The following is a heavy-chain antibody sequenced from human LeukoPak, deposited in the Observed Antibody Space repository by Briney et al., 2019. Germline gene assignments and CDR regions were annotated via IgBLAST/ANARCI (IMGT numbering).Heavy chain of an antibody. CDR3: ARNKGKYWYFDL. CDR1: GDTFSG. Sequence: ASVKVSCKAYGDTFSGISWVRQAPGQGLEWMGAIIPSLGTPTYAQKFQGRVTITAYESTSTAYMELSSLRSEDTAVYYCARNKGKYWYFDLWGRGSLVTVSS. CDR2: IIPSLGTP. J-gene: IGHJ2*01. V-gene: IGHV1-69*13. D-gene: IGHD1/OR15-1a*01.